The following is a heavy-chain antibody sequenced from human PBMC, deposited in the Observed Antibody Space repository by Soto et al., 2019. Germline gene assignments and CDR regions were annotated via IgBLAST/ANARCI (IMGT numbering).Heavy chain of an antibody. V-gene: IGHV1-69*18. Sequence: QVQLVQSGAEVKKPGSSVKVSCKASGGTFSNYVIYWVRQAPGQGLEWMGSIIPIFPSTNYAQKFQGRLTITANDSTNTAYMMLTSLRSDDTAVYYCAREGPSTAAAYYYYGLDVWGQGTTVTVSS. J-gene: IGHJ6*02. D-gene: IGHD6-13*01. CDR1: GGTFSNYV. CDR3: AREGPSTAAAYYYYGLDV. CDR2: IIPIFPST.